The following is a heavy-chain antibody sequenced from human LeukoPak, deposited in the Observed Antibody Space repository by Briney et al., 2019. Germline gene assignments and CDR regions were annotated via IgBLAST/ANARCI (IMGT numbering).Heavy chain of an antibody. Sequence: SATLSLTCTVSCGSISTYYCRCWLRHPGKGLEWIGYLFYSGSTNYNPSLKSRVTISGDTSKNQFSLKLSSVTAADTAVYYCARDSGTTGEVKFDPWGQGTLVRVS. D-gene: IGHD3-10*01. CDR3: ARDSGTTGEVKFDP. J-gene: IGHJ5*02. CDR2: LFYSGST. CDR1: CGSISTYY. V-gene: IGHV4-59*12.